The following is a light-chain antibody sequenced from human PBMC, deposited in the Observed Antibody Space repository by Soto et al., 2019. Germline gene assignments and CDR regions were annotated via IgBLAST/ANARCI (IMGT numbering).Light chain of an antibody. Sequence: QSVLTQPPSVSGAPGQRVTISWTGSSSNIGAGYDVHWYQQLPGTAPKLLIYGNSNRPSGVPDRFSGSKSGTSASLAITGLQAEDEADYYCQSYDSSLSGGVFGGGTQLTVL. V-gene: IGLV1-40*01. J-gene: IGLJ3*02. CDR2: GNS. CDR1: SSNIGAGYD. CDR3: QSYDSSLSGGV.